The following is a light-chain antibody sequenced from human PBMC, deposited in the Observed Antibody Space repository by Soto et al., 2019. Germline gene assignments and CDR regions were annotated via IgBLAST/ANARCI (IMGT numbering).Light chain of an antibody. CDR1: QTVSRYY. CDR2: GAS. J-gene: IGKJ4*01. Sequence: VLTQSPATLSLSPGESAILSCRASQTVSRYYLSWYQKKPGQPPRLLIYGASTRATGVPDRFSGSGSGADFTLTISSLQPEDFAVYYCQQALTFGGGTTVE. CDR3: QQALT. V-gene: IGKV3D-7*01.